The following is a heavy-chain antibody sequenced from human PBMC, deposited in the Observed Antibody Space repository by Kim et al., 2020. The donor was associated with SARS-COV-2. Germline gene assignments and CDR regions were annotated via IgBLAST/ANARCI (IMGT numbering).Heavy chain of an antibody. CDR2: IYYSGST. D-gene: IGHD2-2*01. CDR3: ARDGCSSTSCYPLNWFDP. V-gene: IGHV4-59*01. CDR1: GGSISSYY. J-gene: IGHJ5*02. Sequence: SETLSLTCTVSGGSISSYYWSWIRQPPGKGLEWIGYIYYSGSTNYNPSLKSRVTISVDTSKNQFSLKLSSVTAADTAVYYCARDGCSSTSCYPLNWFDPWGQGTLVTVSS.